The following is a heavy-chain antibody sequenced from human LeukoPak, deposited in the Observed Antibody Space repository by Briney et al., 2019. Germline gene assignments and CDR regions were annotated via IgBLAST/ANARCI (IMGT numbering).Heavy chain of an antibody. D-gene: IGHD6-13*01. V-gene: IGHV3-64D*09. J-gene: IGHJ4*02. Sequence: GGSLRLSCSASGFTFSSYAMHWVRQAPGKGLEYVSAVSSSGGTTYYADSVKASFIISRDNSKNTLYLQMSSLRAEDTAVYYCVKGREAAAGRGFDYWGQGTLVTVSS. CDR3: VKGREAAAGRGFDY. CDR1: GFTFSSYA. CDR2: VSSSGGTT.